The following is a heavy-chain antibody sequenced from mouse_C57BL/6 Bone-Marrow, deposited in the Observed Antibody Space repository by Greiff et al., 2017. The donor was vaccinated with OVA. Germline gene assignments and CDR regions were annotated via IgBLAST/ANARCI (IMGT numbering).Heavy chain of an antibody. Sequence: VQLQQSGPELVKPGASVKISCKASGYTFTDYYMNWVQQSPGKSLEWIGDINPNNGGTSYNQKFKGKATLTVDKSSSTAYMELRSLTSEDSAVYYCARRGQLRLLDYWGQGTSVTVSS. J-gene: IGHJ4*01. CDR1: GYTFTDYY. CDR2: INPNNGGT. CDR3: ARRGQLRLLDY. V-gene: IGHV1-26*01. D-gene: IGHD3-2*02.